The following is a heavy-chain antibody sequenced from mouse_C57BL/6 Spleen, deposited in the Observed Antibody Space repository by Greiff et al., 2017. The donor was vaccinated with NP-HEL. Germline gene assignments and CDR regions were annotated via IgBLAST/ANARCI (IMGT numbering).Heavy chain of an antibody. D-gene: IGHD3-2*02. CDR3: AREGSGHYFDY. CDR2: ISDGGSYT. V-gene: IGHV5-4*01. CDR1: GFTFSSYA. Sequence: EVMLVESGGGLVKPGGSLKLSCAASGFTFSSYAMSWVRQTPEKRLEWVATISDGGSYTYYPDNVKGRFTISRDNAKNNLYLQMSHLKSEDTAMYYCAREGSGHYFDYWGQGTTLTVSS. J-gene: IGHJ2*01.